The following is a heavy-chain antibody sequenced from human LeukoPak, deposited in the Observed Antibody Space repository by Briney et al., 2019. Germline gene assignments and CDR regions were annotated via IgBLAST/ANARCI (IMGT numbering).Heavy chain of an antibody. J-gene: IGHJ5*02. D-gene: IGHD6-13*01. CDR3: AKDRDRSSCP. CDR1: GFTFTTYA. Sequence: GGSLRLSCAASGFTFTTYAMSWVRQAPGKGLEWVSAVSSNGGSTYYADSVKGRFTISRDNSKNTLYLQMNSLRAEDTAVYYCAKDRDRSSCPWGQGTLVTVSS. CDR2: VSSNGGST. V-gene: IGHV3-23*01.